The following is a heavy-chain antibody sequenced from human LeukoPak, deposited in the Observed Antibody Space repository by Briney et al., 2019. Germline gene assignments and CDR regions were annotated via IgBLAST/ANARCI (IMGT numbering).Heavy chain of an antibody. CDR2: ISAYNGNT. Sequence: EASVKVSCKASGYTFTSYGISWVRQAPGRGLEWMGWISAYNGNTNYAQKLQGRVTMTTDTSTSTAYMELRSLRSDDTAVYYCARDWGAAAGYYYGMDVWGKGTTVTVSS. V-gene: IGHV1-18*04. CDR1: GYTFTSYG. J-gene: IGHJ6*04. D-gene: IGHD6-13*01. CDR3: ARDWGAAAGYYYGMDV.